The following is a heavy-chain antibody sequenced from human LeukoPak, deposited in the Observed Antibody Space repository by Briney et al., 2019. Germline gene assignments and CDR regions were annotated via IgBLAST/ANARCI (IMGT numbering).Heavy chain of an antibody. D-gene: IGHD1-26*01. CDR3: ATSGTYRFDY. CDR1: GFTFTNYW. V-gene: IGHV3-74*01. J-gene: IGHJ4*02. Sequence: GGSLRLSCAASGFTFTNYWMHWVRQAPGMGLVWVSRLPPDELDIIYADSVKGRFTVSRDNAKNTVYLQMNSLKDGDTAVYYCATSGTYRFDYWGQGTLVTVSS. CDR2: LPPDELDI.